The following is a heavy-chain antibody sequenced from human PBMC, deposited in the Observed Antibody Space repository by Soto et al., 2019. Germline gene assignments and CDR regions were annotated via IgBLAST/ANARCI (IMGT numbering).Heavy chain of an antibody. V-gene: IGHV4-59*01. J-gene: IGHJ3*02. Sequence: SETLSLTLSISGGSFSTYYWNWIRQPPGKGLEWLGYVYYSGTTNYNPSLKSRVTISVDTSKNEFSLKLTSVTAAATAVYYCARDRSSLTTGDGTFDIGGPGTMVTVSS. D-gene: IGHD3-16*01. CDR1: GGSFSTYY. CDR3: ARDRSSLTTGDGTFDI. CDR2: VYYSGTT.